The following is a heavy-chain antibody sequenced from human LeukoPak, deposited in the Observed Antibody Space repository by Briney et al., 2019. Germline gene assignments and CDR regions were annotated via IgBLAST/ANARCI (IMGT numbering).Heavy chain of an antibody. V-gene: IGHV4-59*01. CDR3: ARASVLLSADY. CDR1: GGSISNYY. D-gene: IGHD3-16*01. J-gene: IGHJ4*02. Sequence: SETLSLTCTVSGGSISNYYWSWIRQPPGKGLEWIGYVYYSGNINYNSSLKSRVTISVDTSKNQFSLKLSSVTAADTAVYYCARASVLLSADYWGQGTLVTVSS. CDR2: VYYSGNI.